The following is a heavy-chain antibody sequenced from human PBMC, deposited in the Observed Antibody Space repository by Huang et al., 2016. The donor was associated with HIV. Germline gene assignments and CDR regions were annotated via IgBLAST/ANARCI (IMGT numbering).Heavy chain of an antibody. D-gene: IGHD2-21*02. CDR1: GIPVSANY. J-gene: IGHJ4*02. V-gene: IGHV3-53*01. Sequence: EVQLVESGGGLVQPGGSLRLTCESSGIPVSANYMSWVRQAPGKGLGWVSVLYSGGNTYYADSVKGRFTISRDNSKNTLYLQMNSLRAEDTAIYYCASQVTAILVFDHWGRGAQVTVSS. CDR3: ASQVTAILVFDH. CDR2: LYSGGNT.